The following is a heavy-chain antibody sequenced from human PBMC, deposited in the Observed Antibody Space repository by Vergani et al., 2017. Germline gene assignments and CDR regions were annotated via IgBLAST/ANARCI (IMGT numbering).Heavy chain of an antibody. Sequence: QVQLVESGGGVVQPGRSLRLSCAASGFTFSSYAMHWVRQAPGKGLEWVAVISYDGSNKYYADSVKGRCTISRDNSKNTLYLQMNSLRAEDTAVYYCAREFHCSGGSCYSGYYYYGMDVWGQGTTVTVSS. CDR2: ISYDGSNK. J-gene: IGHJ6*02. D-gene: IGHD2-15*01. V-gene: IGHV3-30-3*01. CDR3: AREFHCSGGSCYSGYYYYGMDV. CDR1: GFTFSSYA.